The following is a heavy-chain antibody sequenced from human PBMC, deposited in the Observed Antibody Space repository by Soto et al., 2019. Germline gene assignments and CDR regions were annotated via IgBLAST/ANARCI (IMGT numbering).Heavy chain of an antibody. V-gene: IGHV4-31*03. CDR1: GGSISSVGYY. Sequence: QVQLQESGPGLVKPSQTLSLTCTVSGGSISSVGYYWSWIRQHPGKGLEWIGYIYNSGSTHYNPSLKSRITMSVDTSKNQFSLKLSSVTVAYTSVYFCARETVGTIDRWGQGTLVTVSS. CDR3: ARETVGTIDR. J-gene: IGHJ5*02. CDR2: IYNSGST. D-gene: IGHD5-12*01.